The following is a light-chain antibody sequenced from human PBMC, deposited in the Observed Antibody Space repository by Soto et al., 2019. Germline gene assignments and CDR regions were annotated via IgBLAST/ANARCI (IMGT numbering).Light chain of an antibody. Sequence: VLTQSPGTLSLSPGERATLSCRASQSVSSSYLAWYQQKPGQAPRLLIYGASSRATGIPDRFSGSGSGTDFTLTISRLEPEDFAVYYCQQYGSSPWTFGQGTKV. CDR1: QSVSSSY. J-gene: IGKJ1*01. CDR3: QQYGSSPWT. V-gene: IGKV3-20*01. CDR2: GAS.